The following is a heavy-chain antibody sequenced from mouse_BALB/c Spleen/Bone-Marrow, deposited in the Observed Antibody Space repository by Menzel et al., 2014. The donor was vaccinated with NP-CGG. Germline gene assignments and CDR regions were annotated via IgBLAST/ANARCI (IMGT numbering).Heavy chain of an antibody. J-gene: IGHJ2*01. D-gene: IGHD5-1*01. V-gene: IGHV1-5*01. CDR1: GYSLTSYW. Sequence: VQLQQSGTVLARPGASVKMSCKASGYSLTSYWMHWVKQRPGQGLEWIGAIYPGNSNTNYYQKFKGKAKLTAVTSASTAYMEFSSLTNEDSAVYYCTVSLTLYYFDYWGQGTTLTVSS. CDR2: IYPGNSNT. CDR3: TVSLTLYYFDY.